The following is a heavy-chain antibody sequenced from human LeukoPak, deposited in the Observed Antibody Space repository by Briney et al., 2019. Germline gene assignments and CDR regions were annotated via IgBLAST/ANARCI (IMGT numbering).Heavy chain of an antibody. D-gene: IGHD3-3*01. Sequence: PSETLSLTCTISGGSFSSYYWCWVRQPPGKGLEYIGYVYYTGTTNYNPSLKSRVTISVATSKNQFSLKLSSVTAADTAIYYCARQGYDFWSGYYSFDSWGQGTLVTVSS. CDR3: ARQGYDFWSGYYSFDS. V-gene: IGHV4-59*01. CDR2: VYYTGTT. J-gene: IGHJ4*02. CDR1: GGSFSSYY.